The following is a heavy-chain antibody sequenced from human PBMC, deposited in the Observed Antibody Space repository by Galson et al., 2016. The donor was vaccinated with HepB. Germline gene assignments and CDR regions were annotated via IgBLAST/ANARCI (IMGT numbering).Heavy chain of an antibody. Sequence: SLRLSCAGSGFIFSTYPMHWVRQAPGKGLEWVAVISPAGSVKYYSDSVRGRFTISRDNSKNTHYLQMNSLRTEDTAVYYCAREALGVRQPPDYWGQGTLVTVSS. V-gene: IGHV3-30-3*01. D-gene: IGHD3-10*01. CDR2: ISPAGSVK. J-gene: IGHJ4*02. CDR3: AREALGVRQPPDY. CDR1: GFIFSTYP.